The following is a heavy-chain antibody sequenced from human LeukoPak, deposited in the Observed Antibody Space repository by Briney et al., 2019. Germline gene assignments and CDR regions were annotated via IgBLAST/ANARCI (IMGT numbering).Heavy chain of an antibody. D-gene: IGHD3-22*01. CDR3: ARREDYYDSSGYYY. V-gene: IGHV5-51*01. Sequence: GESLKISCKGSGYSFTSYWIGWVRQMPGKGLEWIGIIYPGVSDTRYNPSFQGQVTISADNSISTAYLQWTTLKASNTPMYYCARREDYYDSSGYYYWGQGTLVTVSS. J-gene: IGHJ4*02. CDR2: IYPGVSDT. CDR1: GYSFTSYW.